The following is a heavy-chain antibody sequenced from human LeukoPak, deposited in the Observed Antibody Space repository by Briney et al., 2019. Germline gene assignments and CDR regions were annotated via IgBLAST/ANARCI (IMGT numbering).Heavy chain of an antibody. CDR3: ARDRLYYYYYGMDV. Sequence: PGRSLRLFCAASGFTFSSYGMHWVRQAPGKGLEWVAVIWYDGSNKYYADSVKGRFTISRDNSKNTLYLQMNSLRAEDTAVYYCARDRLYYYYYGMDVWGQGTTVTVSS. CDR1: GFTFSSYG. J-gene: IGHJ6*02. CDR2: IWYDGSNK. V-gene: IGHV3-33*01.